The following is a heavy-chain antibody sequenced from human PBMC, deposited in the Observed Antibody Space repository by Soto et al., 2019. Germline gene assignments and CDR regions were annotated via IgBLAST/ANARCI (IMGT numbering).Heavy chain of an antibody. V-gene: IGHV3-23*01. CDR1: GFIFSNYA. Sequence: EVQLLESGGGLVQPGGSLRLSCEASGFIFSNYAMSWVRQGPGKGLEWVSVIGGEAVSTNCADSVKGRCTVSSDNSKNTVYLQLDSLRDDDTAVYYCAKDSTSFDGIYNPFDSWGQGTLVTVSS. J-gene: IGHJ3*02. CDR3: AKDSTSFDGIYNPFDS. D-gene: IGHD1-26*01. CDR2: IGGEAVST.